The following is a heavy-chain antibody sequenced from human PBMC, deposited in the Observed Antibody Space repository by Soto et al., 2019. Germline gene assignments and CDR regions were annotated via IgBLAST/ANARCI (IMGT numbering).Heavy chain of an antibody. D-gene: IGHD4-17*01. CDR1: GGSISSYY. CDR2: IYYSGST. V-gene: IGHV4-59*01. CDR3: ARQLYGDYLYYFDY. Sequence: SETLSLTCTVSGGSISSYYWSWIRQPPGKGLEWIGYIYYSGSTNYNPSLKSRVTISVDTSKNQFSLKLSSVTAADTAVYYCARQLYGDYLYYFDYWGQGTLVTVSS. J-gene: IGHJ4*02.